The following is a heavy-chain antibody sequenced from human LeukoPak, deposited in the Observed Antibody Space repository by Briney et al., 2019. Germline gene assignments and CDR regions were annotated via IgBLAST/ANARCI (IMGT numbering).Heavy chain of an antibody. J-gene: IGHJ4*02. CDR1: GFTVSSNY. CDR3: VKDSGWFHFDS. CDR2: ISSSSSYI. V-gene: IGHV3-21*01. D-gene: IGHD6-19*01. Sequence: GGSLRLSCAASGFTVSSNYMSWVRQAPGKGLEWVSSISSSSSYIYYADSVKGRFTISRDNAKNSLYLQMNSLRAEDTAVYYCVKDSGWFHFDSWGQGTLVTVSS.